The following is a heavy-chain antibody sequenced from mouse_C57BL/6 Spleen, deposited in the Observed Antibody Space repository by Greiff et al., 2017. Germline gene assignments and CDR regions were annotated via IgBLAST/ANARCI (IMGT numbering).Heavy chain of an antibody. CDR3: ARSYSKGTWFAY. CDR2: ISSGSSTI. J-gene: IGHJ3*01. V-gene: IGHV5-17*01. CDR1: GFTFSDYG. Sequence: EVQLVESGGGLVKPGGSLKLSCAASGFTFSDYGMHWVRQAPEKGLEWVAYISSGSSTIYYADTVKGRFTISRDNAKNTLFLQMTSLRSEDTAMYYCARSYSKGTWFAYWGQGTLVTVSA. D-gene: IGHD2-5*01.